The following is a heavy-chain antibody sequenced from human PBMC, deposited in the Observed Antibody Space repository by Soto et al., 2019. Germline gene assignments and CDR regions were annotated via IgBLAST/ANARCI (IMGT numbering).Heavy chain of an antibody. J-gene: IGHJ3*02. CDR3: AKISHSSSCYLDAFDI. CDR1: GFTFSSYA. Sequence: EVQLLESGGGLVQPGGSLRLSCAASGFTFSSYAMSWVRRAPGKGLEWVSAISGSGGSTYYADSVKGRFTISRDNSKNTLYLQMNSLRAEDTAVYYCAKISHSSSCYLDAFDIWGQGTMVTVSS. V-gene: IGHV3-23*01. D-gene: IGHD6-13*01. CDR2: ISGSGGST.